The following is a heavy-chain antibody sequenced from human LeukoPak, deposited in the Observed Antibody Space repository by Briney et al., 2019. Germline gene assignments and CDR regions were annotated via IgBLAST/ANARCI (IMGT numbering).Heavy chain of an antibody. J-gene: IGHJ4*02. V-gene: IGHV1-69*13. D-gene: IGHD3-22*01. CDR3: ARESHYYDSSGYFVF. CDR1: GYTFTGYY. CDR2: IIPIFGTA. Sequence: GASVKVSCKASGYTFTGYYMHWVRQAPGQGLEWMGGIIPIFGTANYAQKFQGRVTITADESTSTAYMELSSLRSEDTAVYYCARESHYYDSSGYFVFWGQGTLVTVSS.